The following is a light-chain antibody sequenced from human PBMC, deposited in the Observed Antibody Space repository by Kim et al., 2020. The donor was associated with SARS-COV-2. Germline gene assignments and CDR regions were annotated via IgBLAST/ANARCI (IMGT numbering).Light chain of an antibody. CDR3: QQYGSLPFT. CDR2: AAS. CDR1: KHIIINN. V-gene: IGKV3-20*01. J-gene: IGKJ4*01. Sequence: PVAHAATTPSRTKHIIINNLSWFQQKPGKAPRSLIYAASSWATGVPARFRGSGSGTDFTLTISRLEPEDFAAYFCQQYGSLPFTFGEGTKVDIK.